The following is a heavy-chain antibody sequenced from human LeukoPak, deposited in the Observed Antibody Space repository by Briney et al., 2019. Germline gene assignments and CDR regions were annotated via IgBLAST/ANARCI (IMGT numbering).Heavy chain of an antibody. V-gene: IGHV4-59*08. CDR3: ARLGSYFDY. CDR1: GGSLTSYY. CDR2: IYYSGSA. Sequence: SETLSLTCTVSGGSLTSYYWSWIRQPPGKGLQWIGYIYYSGSANYNPSLKSRVTISVDTSKNQFSLNLSSVTAADTAVYYRARLGSYFDYWGQGTQVTVSS. J-gene: IGHJ4*02.